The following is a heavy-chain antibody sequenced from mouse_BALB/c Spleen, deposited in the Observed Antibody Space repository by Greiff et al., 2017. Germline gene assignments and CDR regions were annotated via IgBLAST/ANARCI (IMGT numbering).Heavy chain of an antibody. CDR2: INPSSGYT. J-gene: IGHJ4*01. CDR1: GYTFTSYT. CDR3: ARAYGSSYAMDY. D-gene: IGHD1-1*01. Sequence: QVQLKESAADLARPGASVTMSCKASGYTFTSYTMHWVNQRPGQGLEWIGYINPSSGYTEYNQKFKDKTTLTADKSSSTAYMQLSSLTSEDSAVYYCARAYGSSYAMDYWGQGTSVTVSA. V-gene: IGHV1-4*02.